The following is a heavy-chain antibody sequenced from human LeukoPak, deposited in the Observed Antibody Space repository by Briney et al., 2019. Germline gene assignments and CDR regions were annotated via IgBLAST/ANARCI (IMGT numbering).Heavy chain of an antibody. CDR3: AREVYGDNYFDY. D-gene: IGHD4-17*01. J-gene: IGHJ4*02. CDR1: GFTFSRNW. V-gene: IGHV3-7*05. Sequence: GGSLRLSCAASGFTFSRNWMSWVRQAPGKGPEWVANIKQDGSEKYYVDSVKGRFTISRDNAKMSLYLLMNSLRAEDTAVYYCAREVYGDNYFDYWGQGTLVTVSS. CDR2: IKQDGSEK.